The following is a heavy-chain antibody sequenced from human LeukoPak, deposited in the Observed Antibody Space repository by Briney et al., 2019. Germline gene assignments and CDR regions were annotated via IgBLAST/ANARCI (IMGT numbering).Heavy chain of an antibody. Sequence: ASVKVSCKASGYTFTSYGISWVRQAPGQGLEWMGWISAYNGNTNYAQKLQGRVTMTTDTSTSTAYMELRSLRSDDTAVYYCARGPRTRSYYYDSSGYYGGDYWGQGTLVTVSS. CDR3: ARGPRTRSYYYDSSGYYGGDY. V-gene: IGHV1-18*01. CDR2: ISAYNGNT. D-gene: IGHD3-22*01. J-gene: IGHJ4*02. CDR1: GYTFTSYG.